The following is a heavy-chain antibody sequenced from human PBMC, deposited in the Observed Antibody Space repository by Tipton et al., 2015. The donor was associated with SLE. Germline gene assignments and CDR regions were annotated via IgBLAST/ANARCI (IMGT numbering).Heavy chain of an antibody. V-gene: IGHV4-38-2*02. D-gene: IGHD3-3*01. CDR3: ARDPYDSWSDYQATFDY. CDR1: SYSIYNGFY. J-gene: IGHJ4*02. Sequence: TLSLTCSVSSYSIYNGFYWGWIRQSPGKGLEWIGSIYRSGTAYYNPSLKSRVTMSVDTSKNQFSLKLTSVTAADTAAYYCARDPYDSWSDYQATFDYWGQGTLVTVSP. CDR2: IYRSGTA.